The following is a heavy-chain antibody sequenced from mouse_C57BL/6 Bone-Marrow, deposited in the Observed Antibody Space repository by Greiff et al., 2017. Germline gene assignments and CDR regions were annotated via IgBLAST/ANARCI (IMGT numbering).Heavy chain of an antibody. Sequence: EVKLVESGPGLVKPSQSLSLTCSVTGYSITSGYYWNWIRQFPGNKLEWMGYISYDGSNNYNPSLKNRISITRDTSKNQFFLKLNSVTTEDTATYYCAREGVYYGISYYAMDYWGQGTSVTVSS. V-gene: IGHV3-6*01. CDR1: GYSITSGYY. D-gene: IGHD2-1*01. CDR3: AREGVYYGISYYAMDY. J-gene: IGHJ4*01. CDR2: ISYDGSN.